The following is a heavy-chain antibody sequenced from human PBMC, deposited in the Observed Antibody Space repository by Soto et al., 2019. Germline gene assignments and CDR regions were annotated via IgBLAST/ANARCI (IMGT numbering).Heavy chain of an antibody. V-gene: IGHV4-59*01. J-gene: IGHJ4*02. D-gene: IGHD4-17*01. CDR1: GGSISSYY. CDR3: AGGYGDFDY. Sequence: QVQLQESGPGLVKPSETLSLTCTVSGGSISSYYWSWIRQPPGKGLEWIGYIYYSGSTNYNPSLKSRVTISVDTSKNQFSLKLSSVTAADTAVYYCAGGYGDFDYWGQGTLVTVSS. CDR2: IYYSGST.